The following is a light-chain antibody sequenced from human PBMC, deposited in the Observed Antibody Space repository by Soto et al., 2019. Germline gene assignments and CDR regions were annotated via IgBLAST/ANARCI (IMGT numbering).Light chain of an antibody. J-gene: IGKJ4*01. CDR2: AAS. CDR1: QGISDS. Sequence: DIQMTQSPSSLSASVGDRVSITCRASQGISDSLDWFQHKPGKPPKLLMYAASTLQSGVPSRFSGSGSGTDFILTISSLPPEDVATYYCQRYNSAPFTFGGGTKVEIK. CDR3: QRYNSAPFT. V-gene: IGKV1-27*01.